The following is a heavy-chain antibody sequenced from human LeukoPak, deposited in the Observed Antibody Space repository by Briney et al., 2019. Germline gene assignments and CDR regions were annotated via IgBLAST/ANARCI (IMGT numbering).Heavy chain of an antibody. J-gene: IGHJ4*02. CDR3: ARSYYYGSGHFDY. V-gene: IGHV1-69*05. D-gene: IGHD3-10*01. CDR1: GGTFSSYA. Sequence: SVKVSCKASGGTFSSYAINWVRQAPGQGLEWMGRIIPIFGTANYAQKFQGRVTITTDESTSTAYMELSSLRSEDTAVYYCARSYYYGSGHFDYWGQGTLVTVSS. CDR2: IIPIFGTA.